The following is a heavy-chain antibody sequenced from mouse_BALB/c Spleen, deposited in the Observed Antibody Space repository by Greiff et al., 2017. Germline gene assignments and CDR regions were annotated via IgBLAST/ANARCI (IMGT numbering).Heavy chain of an antibody. CDR1: GFTINDYY. D-gene: IGHD2-1*01. CDR3: ARAGNYVRNYAMDD. CDR2: IDPENGNT. Sequence: EVQLQQSGAELVRPGASVKLSCKASGFTINDYYMPWVKQSPEQGLEWIGWIDPENGNTIYDPKFQGKASITADTSSNTAYLQLSSMTSEDTAVYYYARAGNYVRNYAMDDWGQGTSGTVSS. V-gene: IGHV14-1*02. J-gene: IGHJ4*01.